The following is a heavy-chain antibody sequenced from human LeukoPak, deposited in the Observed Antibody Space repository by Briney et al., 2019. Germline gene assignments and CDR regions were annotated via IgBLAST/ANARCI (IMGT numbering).Heavy chain of an antibody. J-gene: IGHJ4*02. CDR3: VRVGDVDTAMVDY. Sequence: GGSLRLSYAASGFTVSSNYMSWVRQAPGKGLEWVSVIYSGGSTYYADSVKGRFTISRDNSKNTLYLQMNSLRAEDTAVYYCVRVGDVDTAMVDYWGQGTLVTVSS. CDR2: IYSGGST. V-gene: IGHV3-66*01. D-gene: IGHD5-18*01. CDR1: GFTVSSNY.